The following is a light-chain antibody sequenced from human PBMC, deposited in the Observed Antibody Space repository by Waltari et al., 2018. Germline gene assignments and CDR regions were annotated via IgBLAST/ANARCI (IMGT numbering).Light chain of an antibody. V-gene: IGKV4-1*01. CDR1: QSVLYSSNNKNY. J-gene: IGKJ2*01. CDR3: QQYYSTPYT. CDR2: WAS. Sequence: DIVMTQSPDSLAVSLGERATINCKSRQSVLYSSNNKNYLAWYQQKPGQPPKLLIYWASTRESGVPDRFSGSGSGTDFTLTISSLQAEDVAVYYCQQYYSTPYTFGQGTKVEIK.